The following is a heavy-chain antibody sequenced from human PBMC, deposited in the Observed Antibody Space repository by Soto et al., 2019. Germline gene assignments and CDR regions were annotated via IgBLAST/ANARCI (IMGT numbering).Heavy chain of an antibody. J-gene: IGHJ4*02. Sequence: GGSLRLSCAASGFTFSSYAMSWVRQAPGKGLEWVSAISGSGGSTYYADSVKGRFTISRDNSKNTLYLQMNSLRAEDTAVYYCAKDHYYDSSKKPYYFDYWGQGTLVTVSS. V-gene: IGHV3-23*01. CDR1: GFTFSSYA. D-gene: IGHD3-22*01. CDR2: ISGSGGST. CDR3: AKDHYYDSSKKPYYFDY.